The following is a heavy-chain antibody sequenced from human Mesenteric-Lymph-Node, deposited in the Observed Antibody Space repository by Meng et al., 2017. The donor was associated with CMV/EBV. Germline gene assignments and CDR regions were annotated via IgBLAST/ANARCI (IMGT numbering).Heavy chain of an antibody. D-gene: IGHD6-19*01. CDR2: IKSDGSEK. CDR3: ARGLLAVAVDY. V-gene: IGHV3-7*01. Sequence: GESLKISCAASGFIFNSYWMSWVRQAPGKGLEWVANIKSDGSEKYYVDSLMGRFIISRDNAQNSLYLQMNSLSAEDTAVYFCARGLLAVAVDYWGQGTLVTVSS. J-gene: IGHJ4*02. CDR1: GFIFNSYW.